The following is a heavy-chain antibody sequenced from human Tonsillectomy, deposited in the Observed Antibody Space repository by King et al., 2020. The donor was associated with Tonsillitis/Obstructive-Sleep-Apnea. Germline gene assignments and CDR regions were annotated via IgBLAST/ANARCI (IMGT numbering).Heavy chain of an antibody. J-gene: IGHJ6*03. D-gene: IGHD2-21*01. CDR1: GGTFSSYA. CDR2: IIPIFGTA. CDR3: ARGRGYCGGDCYRRQPRYYYYYMDV. V-gene: IGHV1-69*01. Sequence: VQLVQSGAEVKKPGSSVKVSCKASGGTFSSYAISWVRQAPGQGLEWMGGIIPIFGTANYAQKFQGRVTITADESTSTAYMELSSLRSEDTAVYYCARGRGYCGGDCYRRQPRYYYYYMDVWGKGTTVTVSS.